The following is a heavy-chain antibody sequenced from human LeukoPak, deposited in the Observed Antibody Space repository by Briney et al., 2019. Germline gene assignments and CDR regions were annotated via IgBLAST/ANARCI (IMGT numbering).Heavy chain of an antibody. CDR3: ARQSRKYYGSGSEDNWFDP. D-gene: IGHD3-10*01. J-gene: IGHJ5*02. Sequence: SETLSLTCTVSGGSTSSYYWSWIRQPAGKGLEWIGRIYTSGSTNYNPSLKSRVTMSVDTSKNQFSLKLSSVTAADTAVYYCARQSRKYYGSGSEDNWFDPWGQGTLVTVSS. V-gene: IGHV4-4*07. CDR2: IYTSGST. CDR1: GGSTSSYY.